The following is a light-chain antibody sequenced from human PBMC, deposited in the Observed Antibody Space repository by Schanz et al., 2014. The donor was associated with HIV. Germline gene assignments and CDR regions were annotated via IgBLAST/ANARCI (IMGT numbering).Light chain of an antibody. CDR1: QSIGSN. CDR3: QQRSNWPPKYT. Sequence: EMVMTQSPATLSASPGERATLSCRASQSIGSNLAWYQQKPGQAPRLLIYGASTRASGIAARFSGRGSGTDFTLTISSLEPEDFAVYYCQQRSNWPPKYTFGQGTKLEIK. V-gene: IGKV3-11*01. CDR2: GAS. J-gene: IGKJ2*01.